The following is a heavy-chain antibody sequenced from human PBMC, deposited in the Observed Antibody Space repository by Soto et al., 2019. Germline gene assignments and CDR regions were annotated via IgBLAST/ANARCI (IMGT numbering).Heavy chain of an antibody. CDR3: ASSSRVLLDY. CDR2: IIPILGIA. V-gene: IGHV1-69*02. D-gene: IGHD3-10*01. Sequence: QVQLVQSGAEVTKPGSSVKVSCKASGGTFSSYSISWVRQAPGQGLEWMGRIIPILGIANYAQKFQGRVTITAEKARSTAYMELSSLRSDDTAVYYCASSSRVLLDYWAQGTLVTVSS. J-gene: IGHJ4*02. CDR1: GGTFSSYS.